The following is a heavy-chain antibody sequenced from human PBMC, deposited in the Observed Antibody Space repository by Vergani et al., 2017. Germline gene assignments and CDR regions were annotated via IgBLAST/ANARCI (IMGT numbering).Heavy chain of an antibody. Sequence: QVQLVESGGGVVQPGRSLRLSCAASGFTFSDYYMSWIRQAPGKGLEWVSYISSSGSTIYYADSVKGRFTISRDNAKNSLYLQMNSLRAEDTAVYYCARDRGTRTYSSSWRDAFDIWGQGTMVTVSS. J-gene: IGHJ3*02. CDR1: GFTFSDYY. CDR2: ISSSGSTI. D-gene: IGHD6-13*01. CDR3: ARDRGTRTYSSSWRDAFDI. V-gene: IGHV3-11*01.